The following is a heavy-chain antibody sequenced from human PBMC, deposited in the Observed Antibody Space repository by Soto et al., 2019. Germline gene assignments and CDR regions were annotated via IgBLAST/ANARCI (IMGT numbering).Heavy chain of an antibody. J-gene: IGHJ4*02. CDR1: GGSMSSYY. D-gene: IGHD2-21*02. V-gene: IGHV4-59*08. CDR2: IYYTGTT. CDR3: ARLGGYYQAFDQ. Sequence: SETLSLTCIVSGGSMSSYYWGWFRPPPGKGLEWIGYIYYTGTTTYHPSLKSRVTISIDTSRNQFSLKLNSVSAADTAVYYCARLGGYYQAFDQWGQGSLVTVS.